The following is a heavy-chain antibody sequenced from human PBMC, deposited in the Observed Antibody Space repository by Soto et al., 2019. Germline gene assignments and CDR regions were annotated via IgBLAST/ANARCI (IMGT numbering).Heavy chain of an antibody. V-gene: IGHV3-48*01. J-gene: IGHJ6*02. CDR1: GFTFSSYS. D-gene: IGHD3-10*01. CDR3: ARAGLGVGFGGGMDV. Sequence: EVQLVESGGGLVQPGGSLRLSCAASGFTFSSYSMNWVRQAPGKGLEWVSYISSSSSTIYYADSVKGRFTISRENAKNSLYLQMNSLRAEDTAVYYCARAGLGVGFGGGMDVWGQGTTVTVSS. CDR2: ISSSSSTI.